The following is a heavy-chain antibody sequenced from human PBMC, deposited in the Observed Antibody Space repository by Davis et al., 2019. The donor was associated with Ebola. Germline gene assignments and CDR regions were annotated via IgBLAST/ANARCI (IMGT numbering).Heavy chain of an antibody. CDR2: IYYSGST. D-gene: IGHD2-2*01. CDR3: ARGELGYCSSTSCAYYYGMDV. CDR1: GGSISSYY. V-gene: IGHV4-39*07. J-gene: IGHJ6*02. Sequence: SETLSLTCTVSGGSISSYYWGWIRQPPGKGLEWIGSIYYSGSTFYNPSLKSRVTISVDTSKNQFSLKLSSVTAADTAVYYCARGELGYCSSTSCAYYYGMDVWGQGTTVTVSS.